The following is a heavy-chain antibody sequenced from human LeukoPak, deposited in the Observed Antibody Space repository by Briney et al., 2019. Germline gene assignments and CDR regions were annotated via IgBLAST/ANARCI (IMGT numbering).Heavy chain of an antibody. V-gene: IGHV1-8*01. CDR3: ARVARMAARNYNY. D-gene: IGHD6-6*01. CDR1: GYTFTSYD. CDR2: MNPNSGNT. Sequence: ASVKVSCKASGYTFTSYDINWVRQATGQGLEWMGWMNPNSGNTGYAQKFQGRVTMTRNTSIGTAYMELSSLRSEDTAVYYCARVARMAARNYNYWGQGTLVTVSS. J-gene: IGHJ4*02.